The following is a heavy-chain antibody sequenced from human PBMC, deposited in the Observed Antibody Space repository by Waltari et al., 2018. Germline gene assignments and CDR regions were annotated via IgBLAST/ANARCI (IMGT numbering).Heavy chain of an antibody. CDR1: GCSIHTNNW. CDR2: AYHKGRT. V-gene: IGHV4-4*02. J-gene: IGHJ4*02. Sequence: QVHLQQSGPGLVKPSGTLSLTCGVSGCSIHTNNWWTWVRQSPGKGREWLVEAYHKGRTNYNPSLKSRVTISVDKSKNQFSLQLISMTAADTAVYYCARGRGLDYWGQGTLVTVSS. D-gene: IGHD3-10*01. CDR3: ARGRGLDY.